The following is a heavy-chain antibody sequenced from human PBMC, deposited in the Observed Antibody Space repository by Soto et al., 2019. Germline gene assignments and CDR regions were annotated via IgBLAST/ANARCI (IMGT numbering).Heavy chain of an antibody. CDR1: GFTFNDYA. Sequence: EVQLVESGGGLVQPGRSLRLSCTASGFTFNDYAIHWVRQAPGKGLEWVSGISWNRGDMGYADSVKGRFTISRDNAKNSLYLQMNSLRPEDTALYYCAKSISMHLVNHAFDIWGQGTMVTVSS. CDR3: AKSISMHLVNHAFDI. V-gene: IGHV3-9*01. CDR2: ISWNRGDM. J-gene: IGHJ3*02. D-gene: IGHD3-10*01.